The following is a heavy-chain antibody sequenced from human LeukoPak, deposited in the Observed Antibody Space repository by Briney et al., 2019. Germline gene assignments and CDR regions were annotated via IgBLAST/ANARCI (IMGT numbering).Heavy chain of an antibody. J-gene: IGHJ4*02. CDR3: ARHSRGYFDY. CDR1: GGSISSYY. CDR2: IYYSGST. Sequence: PSETLSLTCTVSGGSISSYYWSWIRQPPGKGLEWIGYIYYSGSTNYNPSLKGRVTISVDTSKNQFSLKLSSVTAADTAVYYCARHSRGYFDYWGQGTLVTVSS. V-gene: IGHV4-59*01.